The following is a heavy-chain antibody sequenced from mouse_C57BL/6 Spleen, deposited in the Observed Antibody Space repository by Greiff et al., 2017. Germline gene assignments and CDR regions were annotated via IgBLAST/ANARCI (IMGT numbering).Heavy chain of an antibody. CDR2: INPGSGGT. J-gene: IGHJ2*01. D-gene: IGHD6-1*01. CDR3: AKSSEDYFDY. V-gene: IGHV1-54*01. CDR1: GYAFTNYL. Sequence: VQLQQSGAELVRPGTSVKVSCKASGYAFTNYLIEWVKQRPGQGLEWIGVINPGSGGTNYNEKFKGKATLTADKSSSTAYMQLSSLTSEDSAVYFCAKSSEDYFDYWGQGTTLTVSS.